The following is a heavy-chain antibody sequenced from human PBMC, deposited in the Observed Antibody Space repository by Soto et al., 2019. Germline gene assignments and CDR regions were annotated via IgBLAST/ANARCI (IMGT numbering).Heavy chain of an antibody. J-gene: IGHJ3*02. D-gene: IGHD6-19*01. V-gene: IGHV4-34*02. CDR1: GGSLSGYY. CDR2: INHSAST. CDR3: ARGGGRSGGSDAFDI. Sequence: QVHLQQWGAGLLKPSETLSLSCDVYGGSLSGYYWTWIRQVPGKGLEWIGEINHSASTNNNQSLKSRVAMSVDTSKNQSSLKLSCVTAADTAVYFCARGGGRSGGSDAFDIWGQGTMVTVSS.